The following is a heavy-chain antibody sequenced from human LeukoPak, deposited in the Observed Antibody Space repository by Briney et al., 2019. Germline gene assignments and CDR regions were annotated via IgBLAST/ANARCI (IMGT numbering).Heavy chain of an antibody. CDR2: IYYSGST. Sequence: SETLSLTCTVSGGSISSSSYYWGWIRQPPGKGLEWIGSIYYSGSTYYNPSLKSRVTISVDTSKNQFSLKLSSVTAADTAVYYCARQLSQWLLPPYYFDYWGQGTLVTVSS. CDR3: ARQLSQWLLPPYYFDY. D-gene: IGHD3-22*01. CDR1: GGSISSSSYY. J-gene: IGHJ4*02. V-gene: IGHV4-39*01.